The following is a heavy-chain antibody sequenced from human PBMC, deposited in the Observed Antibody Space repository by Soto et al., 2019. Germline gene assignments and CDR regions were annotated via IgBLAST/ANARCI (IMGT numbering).Heavy chain of an antibody. CDR2: ISYDGSNK. Sequence: QVQLVESGGGVVQPGRSLRLSCAGSGFTFSSSGMQWVRQAPGKGLEWVAVISYDGSNKSYADSVKGRFTISRDNSKNTLYLQVNRLRAEDTAVYYCAKDGLGEGSTPAGRDYWGQETLVTVS. V-gene: IGHV3-30*18. CDR1: GFTFSSSG. J-gene: IGHJ4*02. D-gene: IGHD7-27*01. CDR3: AKDGLGEGSTPAGRDY.